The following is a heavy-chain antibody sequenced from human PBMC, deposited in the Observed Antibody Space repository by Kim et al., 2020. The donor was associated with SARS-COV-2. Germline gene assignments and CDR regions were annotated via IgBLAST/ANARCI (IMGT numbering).Heavy chain of an antibody. CDR2: VHHSGST. J-gene: IGHJ4*02. CDR3: ARYSPLGNLYYFDS. D-gene: IGHD1-1*01. CDR1: GGSISGYY. V-gene: IGHV4-59*13. Sequence: SETLSLTCTVSGGSISGYYWSWIRQPPGKGLEWIGYVHHSGSTNHNPSLKSRLTISVDTSKNQFSLRLRSVTAADTAVYHCARYSPLGNLYYFDSWGQGTLVTVSS.